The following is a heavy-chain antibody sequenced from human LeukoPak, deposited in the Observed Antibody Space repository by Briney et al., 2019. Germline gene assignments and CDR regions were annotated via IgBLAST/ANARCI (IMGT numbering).Heavy chain of an antibody. CDR1: GDSISSYY. V-gene: IGHV4-59*01. J-gene: IGHJ4*02. CDR2: IYYSGST. D-gene: IGHD5-12*01. Sequence: PSETLSLTCTVSGDSISSYYWSWIRQPPGKGLEWIVYIYYSGSTNYNPSLKSRVTISVDTSKNQFSLNLSSVTAADTAMYYCARDNGYGLIDYWGQGTLVTVSS. CDR3: ARDNGYGLIDY.